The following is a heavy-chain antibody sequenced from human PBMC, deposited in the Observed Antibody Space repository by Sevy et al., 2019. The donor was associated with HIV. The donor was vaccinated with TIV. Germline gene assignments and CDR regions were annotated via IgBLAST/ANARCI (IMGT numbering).Heavy chain of an antibody. CDR2: ITGYSTDI. CDR1: GFTFNKYN. J-gene: IGHJ4*02. Sequence: GGSLRLSCAASGFTFNKYNMNWVRQAPGKGLEWVSTITGYSTDIYYADSVKGRFTISRDDAKNSLYLQMDGLRAEDTAIYYCARAEQTYFFDYWGQGTLVTVSS. V-gene: IGHV3-21*06. CDR3: ARAEQTYFFDY.